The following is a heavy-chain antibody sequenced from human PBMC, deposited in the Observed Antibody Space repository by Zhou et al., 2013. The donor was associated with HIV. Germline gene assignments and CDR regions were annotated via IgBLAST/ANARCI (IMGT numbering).Heavy chain of an antibody. Sequence: QVQLVQSGAEVKKPGSSVKVSCKASGGTFSSYAFNWVRQASGQGLEWMGWINPNSGKGYYAQRFQGRVTMSRNISTTTAHMELSSLTSEDTAVYYCGRRGSWGDRTTIIRGGVDVWGQGTTVSVSS. J-gene: IGHJ6*02. D-gene: IGHD3-10*01. CDR1: GGTFSSYA. CDR2: INPNSGKG. V-gene: IGHV1-8*01. CDR3: GRRGSWGDRTTIIRGGVDV.